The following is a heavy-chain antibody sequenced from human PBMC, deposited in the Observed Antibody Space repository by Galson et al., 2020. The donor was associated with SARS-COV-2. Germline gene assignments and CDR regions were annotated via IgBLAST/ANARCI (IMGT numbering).Heavy chain of an antibody. J-gene: IGHJ4*02. Sequence: GGSLRLSCAASGFTVSSNYMSWVRQAPGKGLEWVSVIYSGGSTYYADAVKGRFTISRDNSKNKLYLQMTSLRAEDTAVYYCARDYGDFYFDYWGQGTLVTVSS. CDR2: IYSGGST. V-gene: IGHV3-53*01. CDR3: ARDYGDFYFDY. D-gene: IGHD4-17*01. CDR1: GFTVSSNY.